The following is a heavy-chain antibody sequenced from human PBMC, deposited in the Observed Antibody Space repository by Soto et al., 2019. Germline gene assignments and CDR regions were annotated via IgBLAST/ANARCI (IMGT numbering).Heavy chain of an antibody. J-gene: IGHJ4*02. D-gene: IGHD1-20*01. CDR1: GYIFTNYY. Sequence: QVQLVQSGAEVKKPGASVKVSCKASGYIFTNYYMHWVRQAPGQGLEWMGIIDPSGGSTSYTQKFQGRVTMTRDTSTSTVYMEVSSLTSEDTAVYYCARSHNWRLGQNWGQGTLVTVSS. V-gene: IGHV1-46*01. CDR2: IDPSGGST. CDR3: ARSHNWRLGQN.